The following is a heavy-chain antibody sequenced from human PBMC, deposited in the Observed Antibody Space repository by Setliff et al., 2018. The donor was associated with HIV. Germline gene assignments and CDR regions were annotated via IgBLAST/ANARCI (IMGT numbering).Heavy chain of an antibody. D-gene: IGHD6-19*01. CDR2: ISIGSGGAI. V-gene: IGHV3-48*03. CDR1: GFTFRNYK. Sequence: PGGSLRLSCAASGFTFRNYKFNWVRQAPGRGLEWVSSISIGSGGAIDYADSVKGRFTISRDKAGNSLYLQMNNVRAEDTAVYYCTRMIPPRSNRFSSGWFDYWGQGTVVT. CDR3: TRMIPPRSNRFSSGWFDY. J-gene: IGHJ4*02.